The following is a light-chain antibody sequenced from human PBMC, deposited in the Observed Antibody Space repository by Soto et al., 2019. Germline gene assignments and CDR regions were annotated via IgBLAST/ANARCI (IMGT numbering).Light chain of an antibody. CDR2: GAS. Sequence: EVLLTQSPATLSVSPGEGATLSCRASQSISNKLAWYQQKPGQAPRLLIYGASTRDTGIPARFSGSGSGTEFTLTITSLKSEDFAVYYCQQYNRWPTITFGHGTRLEIK. J-gene: IGKJ5*01. CDR3: QQYNRWPTIT. V-gene: IGKV3-15*01. CDR1: QSISNK.